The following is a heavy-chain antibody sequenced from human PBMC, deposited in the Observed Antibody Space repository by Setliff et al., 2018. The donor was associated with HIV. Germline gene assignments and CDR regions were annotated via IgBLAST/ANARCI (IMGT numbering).Heavy chain of an antibody. D-gene: IGHD3-10*01. J-gene: IGHJ6*03. CDR2: IVVGSDNT. Sequence: SVKVSCKASGFTFTSSAMQWVRQARGQRLEWIGWIVVGSDNTNYAQKFQERVTITRDLSTSTAYMELSSLRSEDTAVYYCAAASNRRVRGVNLHYYYYMDVWGKGTTVTVSS. CDR3: AAASNRRVRGVNLHYYYYMDV. CDR1: GFTFTSSA. V-gene: IGHV1-58*02.